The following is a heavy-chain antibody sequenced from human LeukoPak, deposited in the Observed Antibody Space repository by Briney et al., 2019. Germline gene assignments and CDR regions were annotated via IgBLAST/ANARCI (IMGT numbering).Heavy chain of an antibody. Sequence: ASVKVSCKASGYTFTGYYMHWVRQAPGQGLEWMGWINPNSGGTNYAQKFQGRVTMTRDTSISTAYMELSRLRSDDTAVYYCARASGFGELFPPDYWGQGTLVTVSS. CDR1: GYTFTGYY. CDR2: INPNSGGT. V-gene: IGHV1-2*02. D-gene: IGHD3-10*01. CDR3: ARASGFGELFPPDY. J-gene: IGHJ4*02.